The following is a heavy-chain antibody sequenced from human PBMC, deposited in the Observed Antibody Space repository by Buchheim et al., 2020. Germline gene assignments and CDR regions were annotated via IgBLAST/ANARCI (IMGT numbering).Heavy chain of an antibody. D-gene: IGHD6-25*01. CDR2: ISSSSTTI. Sequence: EVQLVESGGGLVQPGGSLRLSCEASGFTFIDYSMNWVRQAPGKGLEWLAFISSSSTTIYLADSMKGRFTVSRDNAKNSLYLQMNSLRAEDTAIYYCARDHRTAASGTLDFWGQGTL. CDR3: ARDHRTAASGTLDF. CDR1: GFTFIDYS. J-gene: IGHJ4*02. V-gene: IGHV3-48*04.